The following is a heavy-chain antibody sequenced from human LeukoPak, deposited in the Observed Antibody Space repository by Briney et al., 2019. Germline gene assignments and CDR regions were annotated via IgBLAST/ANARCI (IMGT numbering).Heavy chain of an antibody. V-gene: IGHV1-46*01. CDR2: INPSGGST. CDR3: ATSGAVTFFDY. CDR1: GYTFTSYY. D-gene: IGHD4-17*01. Sequence: ASVKVSRKASGYTFTSYYMHWVRQAPGQGLEWMGIINPSGGSTSYAQKFQGRVTMTRDTSTSTVYMELSSLRSEDTAVYYCATSGAVTFFDYWGQGTLVTVSS. J-gene: IGHJ4*02.